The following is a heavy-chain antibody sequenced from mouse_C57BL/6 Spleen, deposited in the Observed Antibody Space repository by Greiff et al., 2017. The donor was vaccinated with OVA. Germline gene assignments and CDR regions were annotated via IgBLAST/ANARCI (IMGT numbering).Heavy chain of an antibody. CDR3: TRPPPMDY. Sequence: QVQLQQSGAELVRPGASVTLSCKASGYTFTDYEMHWVKQTPVHGLEWIGAIDPETGGTAYNQKFKGKAILTADKSSSTAYMELRSLTAEDSAVYYCTRPPPMDYWGQGTSVTVSS. CDR2: IDPETGGT. V-gene: IGHV1-15*01. CDR1: GYTFTDYE. J-gene: IGHJ4*01.